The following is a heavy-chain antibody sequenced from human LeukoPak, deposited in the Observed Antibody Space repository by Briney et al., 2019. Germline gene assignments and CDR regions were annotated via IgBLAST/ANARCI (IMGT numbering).Heavy chain of an antibody. Sequence: GGSLRLSCAASRFTFSSYGMSWVRQAPGKGLEWVSSISGSGGSTYYADSVKGRFTISRDNSKNTLYLQMNSLRAEDTAVYYCARDTGYSGYAHDAFDIWGQGTMVTVSS. CDR3: ARDTGYSGYAHDAFDI. J-gene: IGHJ3*02. CDR2: ISGSGGST. V-gene: IGHV3-23*01. CDR1: RFTFSSYG. D-gene: IGHD5-12*01.